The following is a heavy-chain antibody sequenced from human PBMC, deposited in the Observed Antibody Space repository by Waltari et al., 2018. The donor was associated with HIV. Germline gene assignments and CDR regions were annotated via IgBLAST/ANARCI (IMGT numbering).Heavy chain of an antibody. V-gene: IGHV1-8*01. CDR3: ARAGSENYYFDY. Sequence: QVQLVQSGAEVKKPGASVKVSCKASGYTFTSYDLNWVRQATGQGLEWMGWMNPNIGNTGYAQKFQGRVTMTRNTSISTAYMELSSLRSEDTAVYYCARAGSENYYFDYWGQGTLVTVSS. J-gene: IGHJ4*02. CDR1: GYTFTSYD. CDR2: MNPNIGNT. D-gene: IGHD1-7*01.